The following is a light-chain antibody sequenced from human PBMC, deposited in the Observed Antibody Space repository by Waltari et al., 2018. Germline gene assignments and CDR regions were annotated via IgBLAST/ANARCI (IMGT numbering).Light chain of an antibody. CDR2: EVN. CDR3: CSYTATSTLI. Sequence: WYQQHPCIAPKSLILEVNKRPSGVSSRFSGSKSGNTASLTISGLQAEDEADYYCCSYTATSTLIFGGGTKLTVL. V-gene: IGLV2-23*02. J-gene: IGLJ2*01.